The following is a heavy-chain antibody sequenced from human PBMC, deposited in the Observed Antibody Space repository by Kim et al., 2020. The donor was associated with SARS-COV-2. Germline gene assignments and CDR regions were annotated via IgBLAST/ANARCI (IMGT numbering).Heavy chain of an antibody. CDR2: ISGSGGST. CDR3: ANIYGSGSYYTKYYYGMDV. D-gene: IGHD3-10*01. CDR1: GFTFSSYA. J-gene: IGHJ6*02. V-gene: IGHV3-23*01. Sequence: GALRLSCAASGFTFSSYAMSWVRQAPGKGLEWVSAISGSGGSTYYADSVKGRFTISRDNSKNTLYLQMNSLRAEDTAVYYCANIYGSGSYYTKYYYGMDVWGQGTTVTVSS.